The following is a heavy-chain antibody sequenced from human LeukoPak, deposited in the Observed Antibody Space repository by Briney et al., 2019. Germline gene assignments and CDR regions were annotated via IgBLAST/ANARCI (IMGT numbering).Heavy chain of an antibody. J-gene: IGHJ4*02. Sequence: SETLSLTCAVYGGSFSGYYWSWIRQPPGKGLEWIGEINHSGSTNYNPSLKSRVTISVDTSKNQFSLKLSSVTAADTAVYYCARGGRPKYYYGSGSYSYWGQGTLVTVSS. V-gene: IGHV4-34*01. CDR2: INHSGST. CDR1: GGSFSGYY. CDR3: ARGGRPKYYYGSGSYSY. D-gene: IGHD3-10*01.